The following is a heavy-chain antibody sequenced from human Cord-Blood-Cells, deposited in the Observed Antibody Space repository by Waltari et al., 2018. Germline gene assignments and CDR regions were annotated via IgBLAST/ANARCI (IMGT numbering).Heavy chain of an antibody. CDR2: ISAYNGNT. CDR1: GYTFPSSG. V-gene: IGHV1-18*01. D-gene: IGHD3-3*01. CDR3: ARDDNDFWSGYYAFDI. Sequence: QVQLVQSGAEVKKPGASVKVSCKASGYTFPSSGISWVRQASGQGLEWMGLISAYNGNTNYAQKLQGRVIMTTDTSTSTAYMELRSLRSDDTAVYYCARDDNDFWSGYYAFDIWGQGTMVTVSS. J-gene: IGHJ3*02.